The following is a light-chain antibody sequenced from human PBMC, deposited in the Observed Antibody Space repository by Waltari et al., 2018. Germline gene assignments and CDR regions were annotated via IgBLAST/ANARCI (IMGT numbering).Light chain of an antibody. CDR1: QGISSY. CDR2: AAS. CDR3: QQYYSYGT. J-gene: IGKJ1*01. Sequence: AIRMTQSPSSFSASTGDRVTITCRASQGISSYLAWYQQKPGKAPKLLIYAASTLQSGVPSRFSGSGSGTDFTLTISCLQSEDFATYYCQQYYSYGTFGQETKVEIK. V-gene: IGKV1-8*01.